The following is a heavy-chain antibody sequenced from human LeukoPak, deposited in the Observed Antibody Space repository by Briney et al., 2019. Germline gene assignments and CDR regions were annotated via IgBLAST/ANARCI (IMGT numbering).Heavy chain of an antibody. V-gene: IGHV4-34*01. Sequence: PSETLSLTCAVYGGSFSGYYWSWIRQPPGKGLEWIGEINHSGSTNYNPSLKSRVTISVDTSKNQFSLKLSSVTAADTAVYYCARGRPRSDYWGQGTLVTVSS. CDR1: GGSFSGYY. J-gene: IGHJ4*02. CDR3: ARGRPRSDY. CDR2: INHSGST.